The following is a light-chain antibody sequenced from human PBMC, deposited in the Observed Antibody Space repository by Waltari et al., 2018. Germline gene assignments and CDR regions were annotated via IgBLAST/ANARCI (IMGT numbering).Light chain of an antibody. CDR1: PSNIGNYY. CDR2: DNN. Sequence: QSVLTQPPSVSAAPGQKVTIPCSGSPSNIGNYYVSWYHQVPGEAPQLLIFDNNKRPSGIPDRFSASKSGTSATLGITGLQTGDEADYYCATWDNSLRNVVFGGGTKLTVL. CDR3: ATWDNSLRNVV. J-gene: IGLJ2*01. V-gene: IGLV1-51*01.